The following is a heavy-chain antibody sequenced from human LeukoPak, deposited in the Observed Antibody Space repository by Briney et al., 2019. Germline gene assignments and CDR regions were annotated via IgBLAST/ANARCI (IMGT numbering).Heavy chain of an antibody. CDR1: GGSISSYY. J-gene: IGHJ4*02. D-gene: IGHD3-22*01. Sequence: SETLSLTCTVSGGSISSYYWSWLRQPAGKGLEWIGRIYTSGSTNYNPSLKSRVTMSVDTSKNQFSLKLSSVTAADTAVYYCARERYYYDSSGYLTNYFDYWGQGTLVTVSS. V-gene: IGHV4-4*07. CDR3: ARERYYYDSSGYLTNYFDY. CDR2: IYTSGST.